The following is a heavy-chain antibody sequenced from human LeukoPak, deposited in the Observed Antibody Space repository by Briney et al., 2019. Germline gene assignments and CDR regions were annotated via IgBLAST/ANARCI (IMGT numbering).Heavy chain of an antibody. D-gene: IGHD3-3*01. CDR3: ARADFIDAGPYLIGP. CDR1: GYSFTDYY. J-gene: IGHJ5*02. Sequence: ASVKVSCKTSGYSFTDYYIHWVRQAPGQGLEWMGWSNTKSGRTSSARKFQGRVSMTRDPSITTVYMDMAWLTSDDTAIYFCARADFIDAGPYLIGPWGQGTLVTVSS. V-gene: IGHV1-2*02. CDR2: SNTKSGRT.